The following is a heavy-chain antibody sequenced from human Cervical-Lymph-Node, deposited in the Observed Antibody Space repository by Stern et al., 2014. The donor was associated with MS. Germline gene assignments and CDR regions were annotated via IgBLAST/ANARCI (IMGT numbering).Heavy chain of an antibody. V-gene: IGHV3-13*01. CDR3: ARDLPRGGGNGMDV. CDR2: ISSAGDR. CDR1: GFNFSAYD. J-gene: IGHJ6*02. Sequence: EVQLVESGGGLVQPGGSLRLSCAASGFNFSAYDTHWVRQVTGKRLEWVSAISSAGDRYYPGSVKGRFTISRDSAKSSLYLQMNSLRAGDTAVYYCARDLPRGGGNGMDVWGQGTTVTVSS. D-gene: IGHD4-23*01.